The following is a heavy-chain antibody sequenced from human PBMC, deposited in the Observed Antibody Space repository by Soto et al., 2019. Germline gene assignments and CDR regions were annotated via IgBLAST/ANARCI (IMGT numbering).Heavy chain of an antibody. V-gene: IGHV1-18*01. D-gene: IGHD2-21*02. CDR2: ISAYNGNT. CDR3: ARGVTPIDY. CDR1: GYTITNFG. J-gene: IGHJ4*02. Sequence: ASVKVSCKTSGYTITNFGLSWVRQAPGQGHEWMGWISAYNGNTNYAQNFQGRVTMTTDTSTSTAYMELRSLRSDDTAVYYCARGVTPIDYWGQGTLVTVSS.